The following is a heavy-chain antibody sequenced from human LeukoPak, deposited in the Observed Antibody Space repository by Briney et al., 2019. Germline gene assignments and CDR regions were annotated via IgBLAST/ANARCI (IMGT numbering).Heavy chain of an antibody. V-gene: IGHV3-30*04. D-gene: IGHD6-13*01. CDR3: ARDSSCSEGY. Sequence: GGSLRLSCEASGFTFSSYAMHWVRQAPGKGLEWVAVISYDGSNKYYADSVKGRFTISRDNSKNTLYLQMNSLRAEDTAVYYCARDSSCSEGYWGQGTLVTVSS. J-gene: IGHJ4*02. CDR2: ISYDGSNK. CDR1: GFTFSSYA.